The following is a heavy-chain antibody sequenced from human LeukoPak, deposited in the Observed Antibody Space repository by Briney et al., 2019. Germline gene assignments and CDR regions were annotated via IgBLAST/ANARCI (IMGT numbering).Heavy chain of an antibody. CDR3: ARLRDYGSGTYCNDY. D-gene: IGHD3-10*01. J-gene: IGHJ4*02. V-gene: IGHV4-59*08. CDR2: IYYSGST. CDR1: GGSMSNYY. Sequence: SETLSLTCTVSGGSMSNYYWTWMRQPPGKGLEWVGYIYYSGSTNYNPSLKSRVTISVDTSKNQFSLKLSSVTAADTAVYYCARLRDYGSGTYCNDYWGQGTLVTVSS.